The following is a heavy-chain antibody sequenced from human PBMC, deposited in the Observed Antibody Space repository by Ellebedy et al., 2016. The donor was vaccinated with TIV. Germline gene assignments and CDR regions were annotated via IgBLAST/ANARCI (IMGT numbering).Heavy chain of an antibody. V-gene: IGHV1-24*01. D-gene: IGHD3-9*01. Sequence: AASVKVSCKVSGYTLTELSMHWVRQAPGKGLEWMGGFDPEDGETIYAQKFQGRVTMTEEPSTDTAYMELSSLRSEDTAVYYCATAPSYDILTGYFDYWGQGTLVTVSS. J-gene: IGHJ4*02. CDR3: ATAPSYDILTGYFDY. CDR1: GYTLTELS. CDR2: FDPEDGET.